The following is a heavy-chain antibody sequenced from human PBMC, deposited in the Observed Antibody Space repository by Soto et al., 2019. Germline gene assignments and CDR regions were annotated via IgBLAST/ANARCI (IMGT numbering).Heavy chain of an antibody. Sequence: GGSLRLSCAASGFTFSSYAMSWVRQAPGKGLEWVSAISGSGGSTYYADSVKGRFTISRDNSKNTLYLQMNSLRAEDTAVYYCAKHIRGGGYYYYGMDVWGQGTTVTVSS. J-gene: IGHJ6*02. V-gene: IGHV3-23*01. D-gene: IGHD3-16*01. CDR1: GFTFSSYA. CDR2: ISGSGGST. CDR3: AKHIRGGGYYYYGMDV.